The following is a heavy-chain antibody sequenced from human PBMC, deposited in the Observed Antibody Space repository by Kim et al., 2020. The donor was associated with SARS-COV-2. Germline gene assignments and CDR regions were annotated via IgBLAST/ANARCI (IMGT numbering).Heavy chain of an antibody. CDR1: GYTFTSYY. Sequence: ASVKVSCKASGYTFTSYYMHWVRQAPGQGLEWMGIINPSGGSTSYAQKFQGRVTMTRDTSTSTVYMELSSLRSEDTAVYYCARGDSGSYLGTDAFDIWGQGTMVTVSS. D-gene: IGHD1-26*01. CDR3: ARGDSGSYLGTDAFDI. V-gene: IGHV1-46*01. J-gene: IGHJ3*02. CDR2: INPSGGST.